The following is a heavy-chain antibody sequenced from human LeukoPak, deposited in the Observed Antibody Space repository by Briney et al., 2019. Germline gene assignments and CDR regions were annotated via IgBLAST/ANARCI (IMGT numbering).Heavy chain of an antibody. CDR2: ISSSSSYI. D-gene: IGHD6-13*01. Sequence: ASETLSLTCTVSGGSISSNAYYCSWIRQPPGKGLEWVSSISSSSSYIYYADSVKGRFTISRDNAKNSLYLQMNSLRAEDTAVYYCARDKDSSSWYGENWFDPWGQGTLVTVSS. J-gene: IGHJ5*02. CDR1: GGSISSNAYY. CDR3: ARDKDSSSWYGENWFDP. V-gene: IGHV3-21*01.